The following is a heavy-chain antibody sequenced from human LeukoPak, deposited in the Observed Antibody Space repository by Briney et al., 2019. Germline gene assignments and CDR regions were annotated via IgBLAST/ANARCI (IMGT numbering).Heavy chain of an antibody. CDR2: ISYDGSNK. CDR3: AKNDFWSGYYNYYFDY. V-gene: IGHV3-30-3*02. D-gene: IGHD3-3*01. CDR1: GFTFSSYA. Sequence: GGSLRLSCAASGFTFSSYAMHWVRQAPGKGLEWVAVISYDGSNKYYADSVKGRFTISRDNSKNTLYLQMNSLRAEDTAVYYCAKNDFWSGYYNYYFDYWGQGTLVTVSS. J-gene: IGHJ4*02.